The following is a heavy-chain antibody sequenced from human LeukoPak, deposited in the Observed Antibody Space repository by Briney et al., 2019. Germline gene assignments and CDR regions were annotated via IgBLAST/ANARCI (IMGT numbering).Heavy chain of an antibody. J-gene: IGHJ4*02. CDR3: ASGQRYDSSGYYLDY. CDR1: GGSFSGFY. D-gene: IGHD3-22*01. V-gene: IGHV4-34*01. CDR2: INHSGST. Sequence: PSETLSPTCAVYGGSFSGFYWSWIRQPPGKGLGWIGEINHSGSTNYNPSLKSRVAISVDTSKTQFSLKLSSVTAADTAVYYCASGQRYDSSGYYLDYWGQGTLVTVSS.